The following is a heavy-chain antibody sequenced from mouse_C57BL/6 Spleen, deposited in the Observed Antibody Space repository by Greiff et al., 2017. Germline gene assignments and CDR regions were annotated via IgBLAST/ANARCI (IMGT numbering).Heavy chain of an antibody. CDR1: GYTFTEYT. CDR2: FYPGSGSI. V-gene: IGHV1-62-2*01. D-gene: IGHD1-1*01. Sequence: QVHVKQSGAELVKPGASVKLSCKASGYTFTEYTIHWVKQRSGQGLEWIGWFYPGSGSIKYNEKFKDKATLTADKSSSTVYMELSRLTSEDSAVYFCARQGYYGSSYWYFDVWGTGTTVTVSS. J-gene: IGHJ1*03. CDR3: ARQGYYGSSYWYFDV.